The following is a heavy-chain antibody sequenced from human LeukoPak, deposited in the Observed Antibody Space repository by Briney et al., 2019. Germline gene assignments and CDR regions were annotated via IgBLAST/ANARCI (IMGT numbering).Heavy chain of an antibody. V-gene: IGHV3-33*01. CDR2: IWYDGSNK. D-gene: IGHD1-26*01. J-gene: IGHJ6*02. CDR1: GFTFSSYG. Sequence: GGSLRLSCAASGFTFSSYGMHWVRQAPGKGLEWVAVIWYDGSNKYYADSVKGRFTISRDNSKNTLYPQMNSLRAEDTAVYYCARDMYVRVKVGYYYGMDVWGQGTTVTVSS. CDR3: ARDMYVRVKVGYYYGMDV.